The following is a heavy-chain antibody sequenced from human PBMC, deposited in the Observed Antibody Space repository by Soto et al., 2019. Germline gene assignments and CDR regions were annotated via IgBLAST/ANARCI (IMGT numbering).Heavy chain of an antibody. CDR1: GYSFTNYW. V-gene: IGHV5-51*01. Sequence: GESLKISCKGSGYSFTNYWIGWVRQVPGKGLECMGIIWPSDSDTRYSPSFQGQVTISGDKSINTLYLQMNSLKTEDTAVYYCAADDSNGPAKIDYWGQGTLVTVSS. D-gene: IGHD3-22*01. CDR2: IWPSDSDT. CDR3: AADDSNGPAKIDY. J-gene: IGHJ4*02.